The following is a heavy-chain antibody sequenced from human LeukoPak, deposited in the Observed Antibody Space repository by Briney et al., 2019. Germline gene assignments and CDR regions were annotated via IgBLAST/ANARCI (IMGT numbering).Heavy chain of an antibody. CDR2: ISGSGGST. D-gene: IGHD6-19*01. J-gene: IGHJ4*02. Sequence: GGSLRLSCAASGFNFSTYAMSWVRQAPGKGLEWVSAISGSGGSTYYADSVKGRFTISRDNSKNTLYLQMDSLRAEDTAMYYCAKDLAVAGTYYFDYWGQGTLVTVSS. CDR1: GFNFSTYA. CDR3: AKDLAVAGTYYFDY. V-gene: IGHV3-23*01.